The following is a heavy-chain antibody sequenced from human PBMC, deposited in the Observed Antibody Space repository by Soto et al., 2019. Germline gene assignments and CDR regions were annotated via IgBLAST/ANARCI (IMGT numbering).Heavy chain of an antibody. CDR1: GDSISSYY. Sequence: SETLSLTCTVSGDSISSYYWSWIRQPPGKGLEWIGYIYYSGSTNYNPSLKSRVTISVDTSKNQFSLKLSSVTAADTAVYYCARVGYGSGSYYYYYYMDVWGKGTTVTVSS. V-gene: IGHV4-59*01. J-gene: IGHJ6*03. CDR3: ARVGYGSGSYYYYYYMDV. CDR2: IYYSGST. D-gene: IGHD3-10*01.